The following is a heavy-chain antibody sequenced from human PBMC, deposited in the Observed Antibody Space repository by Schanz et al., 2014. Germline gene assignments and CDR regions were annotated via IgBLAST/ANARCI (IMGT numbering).Heavy chain of an antibody. V-gene: IGHV3-48*02. CDR1: GITFSSHS. J-gene: IGHJ4*02. CDR3: ARERRNDDLDY. CDR2: ITYNGGTI. D-gene: IGHD1-1*01. Sequence: EVQLVESGGGLIQPGGSLRLSCAASGITFSSHSFNWVRQAPGKGLEWITYITYNGGTIYYADSVKGRFTISRDNAKISLYLEMNSLRDEDTALYDCARERRNDDLDYWGQGTLVTVSS.